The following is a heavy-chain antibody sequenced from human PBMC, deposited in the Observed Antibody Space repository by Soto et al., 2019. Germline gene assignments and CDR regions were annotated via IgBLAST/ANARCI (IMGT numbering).Heavy chain of an antibody. CDR1: GGSISSGGYY. J-gene: IGHJ6*02. V-gene: IGHV4-31*03. CDR3: ARAQADFWSGPNYYYGMDV. CDR2: IYYSGST. D-gene: IGHD3-3*01. Sequence: SETLSLTCTVSGGSISSGGYYWSWIRQHPGKGLEWIGYIYYSGSTYYNPSLKSRVTISVDTSKNQFSLKLSSVTAADTAVYYCARAQADFWSGPNYYYGMDVWGQGTTVTVSS.